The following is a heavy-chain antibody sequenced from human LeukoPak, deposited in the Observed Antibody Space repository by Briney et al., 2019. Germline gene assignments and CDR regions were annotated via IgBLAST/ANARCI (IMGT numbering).Heavy chain of an antibody. CDR3: ARGSGSYSYFDY. CDR2: ISSSSSTK. Sequence: PGGSLRLSCAASGFTFSTYRMIWVRQAPGKGLEWLSYISSSSSTKYYADSVKGRFTISRDNAMNSLFLQMNSLRAEDTAVYYCARGSGSYSYFDYWGQGTLVTVSS. CDR1: GFTFSTYR. D-gene: IGHD1-26*01. J-gene: IGHJ4*02. V-gene: IGHV3-48*04.